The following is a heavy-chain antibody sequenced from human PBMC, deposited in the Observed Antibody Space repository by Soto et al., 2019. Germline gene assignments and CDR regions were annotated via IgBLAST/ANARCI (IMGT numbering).Heavy chain of an antibody. Sequence: PSETLSLTCAVSGYSISSGYYWGWIRQPPGKGLEWIGSIYHSGSTYYNPSLKSRVTISVDTSKNQFSLKLSSVTAADTAVYYCARVRSSPFRYFDYWRQGTLVTVSS. CDR3: ARVRSSPFRYFDY. J-gene: IGHJ4*02. V-gene: IGHV4-38-2*01. CDR2: IYHSGST. CDR1: GYSISSGYY.